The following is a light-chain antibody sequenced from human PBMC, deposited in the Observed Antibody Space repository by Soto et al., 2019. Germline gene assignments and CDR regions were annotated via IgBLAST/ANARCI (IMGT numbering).Light chain of an antibody. CDR3: QQYNSYPYT. Sequence: DIQMTQSASTLSASVGDRVTITCRATQSISSWLAWFQQKPGKAPRLLIYTASSLESGVPSRFSGSGSGTEFTLTISSLQPADFATYYCQQYNSYPYTFGQGTKLEIK. J-gene: IGKJ2*01. CDR2: TAS. CDR1: QSISSW. V-gene: IGKV1-5*03.